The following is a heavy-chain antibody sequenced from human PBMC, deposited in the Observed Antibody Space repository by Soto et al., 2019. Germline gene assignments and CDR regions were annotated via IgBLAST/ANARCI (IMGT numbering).Heavy chain of an antibody. CDR2: IIPMFGTA. Sequence: QVHMVQSGAEVKKPGSSMKVSCKTSGGTFSRDVFSWVRQAPGQGLEWMGGIIPMFGTANYIQKFQGRATITADEPTSTVYMELSSLSSEDSAVYYCLLARDGKEYWGQGTLVNVSS. V-gene: IGHV1-69*01. D-gene: IGHD1-1*01. CDR1: GGTFSRDV. CDR3: LLARDGKEY. J-gene: IGHJ4*02.